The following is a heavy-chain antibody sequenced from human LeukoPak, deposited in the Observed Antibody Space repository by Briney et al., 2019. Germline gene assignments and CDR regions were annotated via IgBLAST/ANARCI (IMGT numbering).Heavy chain of an antibody. CDR3: ARFPRGFYYDSSGYHYCYMDV. D-gene: IGHD3-22*01. CDR2: IYYSGST. CDR1: GGSISSYY. Sequence: PSETLPLTCTVSGGSISSYYWSWIRQPPGKGLEWIGYIYYSGSTNYNPSLKSRVTISVDTSKNQFSLKLSSVTAADTAVYYCARFPRGFYYDSSGYHYCYMDVWGKGTTVTVSS. V-gene: IGHV4-59*01. J-gene: IGHJ6*03.